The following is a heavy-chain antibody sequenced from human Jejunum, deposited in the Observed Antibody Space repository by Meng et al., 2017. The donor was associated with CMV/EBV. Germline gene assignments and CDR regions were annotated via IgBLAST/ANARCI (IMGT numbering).Heavy chain of an antibody. Sequence: KASGYNFLRYGVSWVRQAPGQGLEWMGVINPNGGTTAYAQKFQGRVTMTGDTSTSTIYMELNSLRSEDTAVYFCAAKIDITYFDFWGQGTLVTVSS. CDR1: GYNFLRYG. CDR3: AAKIDITYFDF. D-gene: IGHD1-14*01. J-gene: IGHJ4*02. CDR2: INPNGGTT. V-gene: IGHV1-46*01.